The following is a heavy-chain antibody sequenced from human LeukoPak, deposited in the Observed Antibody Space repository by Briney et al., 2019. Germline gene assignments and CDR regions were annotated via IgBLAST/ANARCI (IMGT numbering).Heavy chain of an antibody. CDR1: GLTLSSYA. CDR3: AKAGVRNSAVAGTRYFDY. Sequence: GGSLRLSCAASGLTLSSYAMSWVRQAPGKGLEWVSSISGSGGSTYYADSVKGRFTISRDNSKNTLYLQMNSLRAEDTAVYCCAKAGVRNSAVAGTRYFDYWGQGTLVTVSS. J-gene: IGHJ4*02. CDR2: ISGSGGST. V-gene: IGHV3-23*01. D-gene: IGHD6-19*01.